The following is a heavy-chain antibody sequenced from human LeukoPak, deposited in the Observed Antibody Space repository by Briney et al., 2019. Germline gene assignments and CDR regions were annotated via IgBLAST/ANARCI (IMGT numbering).Heavy chain of an antibody. CDR2: IWYDGSNK. D-gene: IGHD2-15*01. CDR3: ARGYSRAAFDI. V-gene: IGHV3-33*01. CDR1: GFTFSSYG. Sequence: PGRSLRLSCAASGFTFSSYGMHWVRQAPGKGLEWVAVIWYDGSNKYYADSVKGRFTVSRDNGKNSLLLQMNSLRAEDTALYYCARGYSRAAFDIWGQGTVVAVSS. J-gene: IGHJ3*02.